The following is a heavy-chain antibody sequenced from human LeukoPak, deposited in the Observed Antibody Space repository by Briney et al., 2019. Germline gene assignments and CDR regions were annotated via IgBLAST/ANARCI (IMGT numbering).Heavy chain of an antibody. J-gene: IGHJ4*02. CDR2: IYLSGST. CDR3: ARLPRRYYGSGSYSYYFDY. D-gene: IGHD3-10*01. Sequence: SETLSLTCTVSGGSISSYYWSWLRQPPGKGLEGVGYIYLSGSTNYNPSLKSRVTISVDTSKNQSSLKLSSVTPADTAVYYCARLPRRYYGSGSYSYYFDYWGQGTLVTVSS. CDR1: GGSISSYY. V-gene: IGHV4-59*01.